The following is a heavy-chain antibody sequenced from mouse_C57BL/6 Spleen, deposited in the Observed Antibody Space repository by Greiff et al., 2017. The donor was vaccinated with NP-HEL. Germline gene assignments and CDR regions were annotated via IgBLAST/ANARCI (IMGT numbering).Heavy chain of an antibody. V-gene: IGHV1-55*01. D-gene: IGHD1-1*01. CDR2: IYPGSGST. CDR1: GYTFTSYW. Sequence: QVQLQQPGAELVKPGASVKMSCKASGYTFTSYWITWVKQRPGQGLEWIGDIYPGSGSTNYNEKFKSKATLTVDTSSSTAYMHLSSLTSEDSAVYYWAREGITTTVDYWGQGTTLTVSS. J-gene: IGHJ2*01. CDR3: AREGITTTVDY.